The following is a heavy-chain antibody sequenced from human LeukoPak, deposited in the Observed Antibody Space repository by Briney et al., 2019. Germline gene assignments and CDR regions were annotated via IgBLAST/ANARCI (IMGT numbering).Heavy chain of an antibody. Sequence: SVKVSCKASGGTFSSYAISWVRQAPGQGLEWMGRIIPILGIANYAQKFQGRVTITADKSTSTAYMELSSLRSEDTAVYYCARGGVYSSLLIFDYWGQGTLVTVSS. CDR2: IIPILGIA. CDR1: GGTFSSYA. D-gene: IGHD6-13*01. J-gene: IGHJ4*02. V-gene: IGHV1-69*04. CDR3: ARGGVYSSLLIFDY.